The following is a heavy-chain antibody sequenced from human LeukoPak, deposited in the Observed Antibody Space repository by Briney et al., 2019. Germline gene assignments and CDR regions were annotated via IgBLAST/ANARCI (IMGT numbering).Heavy chain of an antibody. J-gene: IGHJ4*02. CDR3: ARVGGHSGSYYFDY. D-gene: IGHD1-26*01. CDR1: GGSISSYY. Sequence: PSETLSLTCAVSGGSISSYYWSWIRQPPGKGLEWIGYIYYSGSTNYNPSLKSRVTISVDTSKNQFSLKLSSVTAADTAVYYCARVGGHSGSYYFDYWGQGTLVTVSS. CDR2: IYYSGST. V-gene: IGHV4-59*01.